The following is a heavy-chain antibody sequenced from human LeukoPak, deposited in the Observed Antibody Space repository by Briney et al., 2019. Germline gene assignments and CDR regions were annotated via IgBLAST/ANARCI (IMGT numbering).Heavy chain of an antibody. V-gene: IGHV3-15*01. D-gene: IGHD5-12*01. Sequence: PGGSLRLSCVASGFTLSHACMTWVRQAPGKGLEWVGRIKSKTDAGTTDYAAPVKGRFTISRDDSADTLYLQMDSLKSEDTAVYYCTTGDSGYQFDYWGQGTLVTVSS. J-gene: IGHJ4*02. CDR1: GFTLSHAC. CDR3: TTGDSGYQFDY. CDR2: IKSKTDAGTT.